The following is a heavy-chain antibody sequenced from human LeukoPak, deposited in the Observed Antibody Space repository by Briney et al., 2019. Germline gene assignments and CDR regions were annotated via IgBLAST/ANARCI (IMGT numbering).Heavy chain of an antibody. CDR3: ASPTRGQLDQYYFDY. D-gene: IGHD6-6*01. J-gene: IGHJ4*02. CDR1: GGTFSSYA. V-gene: IGHV1-69*13. Sequence: GASVKVSCKASGGTFSSYAISWVRQAPGQGLEWMGGIIPIFGTANYAQKFQGRVTITADESTSTAYMELSSLRSEDTAVYYCASPTRGQLDQYYFDYWGQGTLVTVSS. CDR2: IIPIFGTA.